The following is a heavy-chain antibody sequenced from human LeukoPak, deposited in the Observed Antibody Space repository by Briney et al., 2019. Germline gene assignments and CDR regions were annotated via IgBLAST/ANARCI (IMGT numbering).Heavy chain of an antibody. Sequence: SETLSLTCAVSGGSISSSNWWSWVRQPPGKGLEWIGEIYHSGSTNYNPSLKSRVTISVDTSKNQFSLKLSSVTAADTAVYYCARDGGGTYYGWFDPWGQGTLVTVSS. V-gene: IGHV4-4*02. J-gene: IGHJ5*02. CDR1: GGSISSSNW. CDR3: ARDGGGTYYGWFDP. CDR2: IYHSGST. D-gene: IGHD1-26*01.